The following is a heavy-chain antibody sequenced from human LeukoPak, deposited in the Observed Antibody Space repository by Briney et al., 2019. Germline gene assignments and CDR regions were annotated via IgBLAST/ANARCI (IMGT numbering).Heavy chain of an antibody. D-gene: IGHD3-3*01. CDR1: GGSISSYY. CDR2: IYTSGST. Sequence: PSETLSLTCTASGGSISSYYWSWIRQPAGKGLEWIGRIYTSGSTNYNPSLKSRVTISVDTSKNQFSLKLSSVTAADTAVYYCARESRRRFLEWLHWFDPWGQGTLVTVSS. CDR3: ARESRRRFLEWLHWFDP. J-gene: IGHJ5*02. V-gene: IGHV4-4*07.